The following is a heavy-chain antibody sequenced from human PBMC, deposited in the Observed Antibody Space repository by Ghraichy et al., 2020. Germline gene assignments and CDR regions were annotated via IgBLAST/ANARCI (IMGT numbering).Heavy chain of an antibody. CDR1: GFTFDDYG. CDR2: ISWNSEGV. D-gene: IGHD3-22*01. J-gene: IGHJ5*02. Sequence: SLNISCAASGFTFDDYGMHWVRQLPGKGLEWVSGISWNSEGVDYADSVRGRFTISRDNAKNALYLQMNNLRVEDTAFYYCAKDMRSSGIRRPAFDPWGQGTLVTVSS. CDR3: AKDMRSSGIRRPAFDP. V-gene: IGHV3-9*01.